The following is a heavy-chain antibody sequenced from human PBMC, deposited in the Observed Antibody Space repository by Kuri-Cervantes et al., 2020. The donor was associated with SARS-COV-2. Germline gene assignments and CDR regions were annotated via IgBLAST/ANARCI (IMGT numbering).Heavy chain of an antibody. D-gene: IGHD3-10*01. CDR1: GGSTSSAGFY. Sequence: SETLSLTCTVPGGSTSSAGFYWSWIRQHPGKGREWIGYIYYTGSTYYNPSLKGRVSMSVDTSKTQFSLKLSSVTAADTAVYYCARDRASNYDYYGMDVWGQGTTVTVSS. CDR2: IYYTGST. J-gene: IGHJ6*02. CDR3: ARDRASNYDYYGMDV. V-gene: IGHV4-31*03.